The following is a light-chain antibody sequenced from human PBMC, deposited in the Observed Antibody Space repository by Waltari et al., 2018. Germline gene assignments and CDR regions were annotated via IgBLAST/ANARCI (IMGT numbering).Light chain of an antibody. CDR1: QSLVYSDGNTS. Sequence: DAVMTQSPLSLPVTLGQPASISCRSSQSLVYSDGNTSLNWFRQRPGQSPRRLSYEVSKRDSGVPDRFSGSGSGTDFTLKISRVEAEDVGVYFCMQGTHWPYTFGQGTKVEI. J-gene: IGKJ2*01. CDR3: MQGTHWPYT. V-gene: IGKV2-30*01. CDR2: EVS.